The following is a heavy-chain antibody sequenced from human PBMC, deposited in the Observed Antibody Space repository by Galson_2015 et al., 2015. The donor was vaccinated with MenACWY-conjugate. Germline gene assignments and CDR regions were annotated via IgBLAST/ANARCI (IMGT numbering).Heavy chain of an antibody. CDR2: ISGSGGST. J-gene: IGHJ4*02. CDR3: AKDRRIVGAGFDY. Sequence: SLRLSCAASGFTFSSYAMSWVRQAPGKGLEWVSAISGSGGSTYYADSVKGRFTISRDNSKNTLYLQMNSLRAEDTAVYYCAKDRRIVGAGFDYWGQGTLVTVSS. D-gene: IGHD1-26*01. CDR1: GFTFSSYA. V-gene: IGHV3-23*01.